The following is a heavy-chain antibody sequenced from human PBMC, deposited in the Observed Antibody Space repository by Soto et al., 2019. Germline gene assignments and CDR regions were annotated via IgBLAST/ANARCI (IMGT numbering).Heavy chain of an antibody. CDR3: ARESIAVNYYDSSGYFDY. J-gene: IGHJ4*02. D-gene: IGHD3-22*01. CDR1: GFTFSSYA. CDR2: ISYDGSNK. V-gene: IGHV3-30-3*01. Sequence: QVQLVESGGGVVQPGRSLRLSCAASGFTFSSYAMHWVRQAPGKGLEWVAVISYDGSNKYYADSVKGRFTISRDNSKNTLYLQMNSLRAEDTAVYYCARESIAVNYYDSSGYFDYWGQGTLVTVSS.